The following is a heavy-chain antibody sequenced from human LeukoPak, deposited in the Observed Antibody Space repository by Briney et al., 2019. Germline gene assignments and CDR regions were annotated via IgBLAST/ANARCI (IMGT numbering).Heavy chain of an antibody. V-gene: IGHV5-51*01. CDR3: ARQAAVAGPGIDY. CDR2: IYPSDSGT. D-gene: IGHD6-19*01. CDR1: GYSFSTYW. Sequence: GESLKISCKGSGYSFSTYWIGWVRQMPGKGLEWMGIIYPSDSGTRYSPSFQGQVTISADKSISTAYLQWSSLKASDTAIYYCARQAAVAGPGIDYWGQGTLVTVSS. J-gene: IGHJ4*02.